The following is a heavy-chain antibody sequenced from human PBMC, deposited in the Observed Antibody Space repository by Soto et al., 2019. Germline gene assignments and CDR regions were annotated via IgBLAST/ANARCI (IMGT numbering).Heavy chain of an antibody. D-gene: IGHD6-13*01. CDR1: GVSISSSSYY. V-gene: IGHV4-39*01. Sequence: WETLSLTCTVSGVSISSSSYYWVWIRQPPGKGLEWIGSIYYSGSTYYNPSLKSRVTISVDTSKNQFSLKLSSVTAADTAVYYCATTGSSRPTSDYWGQGTLVTVSS. CDR3: ATTGSSRPTSDY. CDR2: IYYSGST. J-gene: IGHJ4*02.